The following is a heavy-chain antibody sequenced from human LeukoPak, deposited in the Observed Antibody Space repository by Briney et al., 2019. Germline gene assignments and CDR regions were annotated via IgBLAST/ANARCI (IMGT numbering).Heavy chain of an antibody. J-gene: IGHJ6*03. CDR3: ASVGYYDILTGYFRGPYYMDV. D-gene: IGHD3-9*01. Sequence: PSETLSLTCAVSGGSISSSNWWSWVRQPPGKGLEWIGEIYHSGSTNYKPSLKSRVTISVDKSKNQFSLKLSSVTAADTAVYYCASVGYYDILTGYFRGPYYMDVWGKGTTVTVSS. CDR2: IYHSGST. CDR1: GGSISSSNW. V-gene: IGHV4-4*02.